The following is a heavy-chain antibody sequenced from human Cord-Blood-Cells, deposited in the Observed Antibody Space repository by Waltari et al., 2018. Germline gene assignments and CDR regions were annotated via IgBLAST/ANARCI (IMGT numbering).Heavy chain of an antibody. D-gene: IGHD7-27*01. V-gene: IGHV1-69*06. J-gene: IGHJ2*01. CDR3: ARRGNWGVRYFDL. CDR2: IIPIFGTA. Sequence: GLEWMGGIIPIFGTANYAQKFQGRVTITADKSTSTAYMELSSLRSEDTAVYYCARRGNWGVRYFDLWGRGTLVTVSS.